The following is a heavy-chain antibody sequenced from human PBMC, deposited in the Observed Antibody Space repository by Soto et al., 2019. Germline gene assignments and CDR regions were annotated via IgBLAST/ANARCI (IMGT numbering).Heavy chain of an antibody. CDR3: GSSGYYSFGY. CDR1: GGSISSGGYS. J-gene: IGHJ4*02. D-gene: IGHD3-22*01. V-gene: IGHV4-30-2*01. CDR2: IYHSGST. Sequence: SETLSLTCAVSGGSISSGGYSWSWIRQPPGKGLEWIGYIYHSGSTYYNPSLKSRVTISVDRSKNQFSLKLSSVSAADTAVYYYGSSGYYSFGYWGQGTLVTVSS.